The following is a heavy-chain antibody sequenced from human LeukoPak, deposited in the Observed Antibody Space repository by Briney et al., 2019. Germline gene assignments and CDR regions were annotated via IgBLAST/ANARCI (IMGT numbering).Heavy chain of an antibody. V-gene: IGHV3-74*01. Sequence: GGSLRLSCAASGFTFSSYWMSWVRQAPGKGLMWVSQINSDGSATSCADPVKGRCTISRDNAKNMLYLEMNSLRVEGTAVYFCTRGHGLDVWGQGTTVTVSS. CDR1: GFTFSSYW. J-gene: IGHJ6*02. CDR3: TRGHGLDV. CDR2: INSDGSAT.